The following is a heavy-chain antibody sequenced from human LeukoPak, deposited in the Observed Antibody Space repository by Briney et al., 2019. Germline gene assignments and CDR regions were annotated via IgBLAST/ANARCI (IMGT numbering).Heavy chain of an antibody. CDR2: INPNSGGT. Sequence: ASVKVSCKASGYTFTGYYMHWVRQAPGRGLEWMGWINPNSGGTNYAQKFQGRVTMTRDTSISTAYMELSRLRSDDTAVYYCARDTVGATGGDYWGQGTLVTVSS. D-gene: IGHD1-26*01. CDR1: GYTFTGYY. CDR3: ARDTVGATGGDY. V-gene: IGHV1-2*02. J-gene: IGHJ4*02.